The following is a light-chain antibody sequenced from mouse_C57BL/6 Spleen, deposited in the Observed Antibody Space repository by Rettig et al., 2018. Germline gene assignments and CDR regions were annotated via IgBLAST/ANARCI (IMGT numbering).Light chain of an antibody. Sequence: PASLSVSVGETVTLTCRASENIYSNLAWYQQKQGKSPQLLVYGATNLADGVPSRFSGSGSGTQYSLKINSLQSEDFGSYYCQHFWGSPWTFGGGTKLEIK. CDR1: ENIYSN. V-gene: IGKV12-46*01. J-gene: IGKJ1*01. CDR2: GAT. CDR3: QHFWGSPWT.